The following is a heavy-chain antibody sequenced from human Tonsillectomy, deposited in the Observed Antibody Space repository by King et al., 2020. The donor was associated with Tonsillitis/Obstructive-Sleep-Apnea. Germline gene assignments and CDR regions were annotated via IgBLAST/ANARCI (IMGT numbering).Heavy chain of an antibody. D-gene: IGHD2-15*01. V-gene: IGHV3-53*01. CDR1: GFTVSSNY. CDR3: ARGSCSGGSCYSPYFFYYYM. CDR2: IYSGGST. Sequence: VQLVESGGGLIQPGGSLRLSCAASGFTVSSNYMTWVRQAPGKGLEWVSLIYSGGSTYHADSVKGRFTISRDNSKNTLYLQMNSLRAEDTAVYFCARGSCSGGSCYSPYFFYYYM. J-gene: IGHJ6*03.